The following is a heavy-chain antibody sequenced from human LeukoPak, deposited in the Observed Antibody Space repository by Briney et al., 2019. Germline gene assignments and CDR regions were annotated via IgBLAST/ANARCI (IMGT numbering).Heavy chain of an antibody. D-gene: IGHD3/OR15-3a*01. J-gene: IGHJ4*02. CDR3: TRLLGPKYYFDY. CDR2: IKSKTDGGTT. Sequence: QAGGSLRLSCAASGFTFSNAWMSWVRQAPGKGLEWVGRIKSKTDGGTTDYAAPVKGRFTISRDDSKNTLYLQMNSLKTEDTAVYYCTRLLGPKYYFDYWGQGTLVTVSS. V-gene: IGHV3-15*01. CDR1: GFTFSNAW.